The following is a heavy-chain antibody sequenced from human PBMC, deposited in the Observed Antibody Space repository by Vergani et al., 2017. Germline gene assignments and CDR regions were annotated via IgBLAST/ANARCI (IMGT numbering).Heavy chain of an antibody. CDR1: GDSISRSHYY. J-gene: IGHJ3*01. D-gene: IGHD3-16*02. CDR3: ARPVGPSSIGEGYHV. V-gene: IGHV4-39*02. CDR2: ISSRGRP. Sequence: QLQLQESGPGLVKPSETLSLSCRVSGDSISRSHYYWGFIRQPPGKGLEWIGSISSRGRPYYNPTLKSPLDFSVDTSKNLFSLRLEYVTATDTGMYYCARPVGPSSIGEGYHVWGEGRMVTVS.